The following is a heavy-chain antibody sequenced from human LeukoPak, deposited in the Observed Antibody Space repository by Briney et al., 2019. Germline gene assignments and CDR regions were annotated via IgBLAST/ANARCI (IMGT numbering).Heavy chain of an antibody. Sequence: PSQTLSLTCTVSGGSISSGGYYWSWIRQHPGKGLEWIGYIYYSGSTYYNPSLKSRVTISVDTSKNQFSLKLSSVTAADTAVYYCARGPLAYCDGDCYNNWFDPWGQGTLVTVSS. J-gene: IGHJ5*02. CDR1: GGSISSGGYY. V-gene: IGHV4-31*03. CDR2: IYYSGST. D-gene: IGHD2-21*02. CDR3: ARGPLAYCDGDCYNNWFDP.